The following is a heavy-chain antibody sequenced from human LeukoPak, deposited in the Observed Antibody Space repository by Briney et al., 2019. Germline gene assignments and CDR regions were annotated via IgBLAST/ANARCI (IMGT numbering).Heavy chain of an antibody. CDR1: GFTFSSYG. D-gene: IGHD3-22*01. V-gene: IGHV3-30*19. Sequence: GGSLRLSCAASGFTFSSYGMHWVRQAPGKGLEWVAVILSDGSKEFYTDSVKGRFTISRDNSKNTLYLQMNSLRAEDTALYYCTALYDSSSPDYWGQGTLVTVSS. CDR3: TALYDSSSPDY. CDR2: ILSDGSKE. J-gene: IGHJ4*02.